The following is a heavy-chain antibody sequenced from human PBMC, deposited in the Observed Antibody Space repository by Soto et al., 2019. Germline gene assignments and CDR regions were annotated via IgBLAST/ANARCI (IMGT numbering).Heavy chain of an antibody. D-gene: IGHD4-17*01. CDR1: GFTFDDYA. CDR3: AKDMTTVTRGAFDI. J-gene: IGHJ3*02. CDR2: ISWNSGSI. Sequence: SLRLSCAASGFTFDDYAMHWVRQAPGKGLEWVSGISWNSGSIGYADSVKGRFTISRDNAKNSLYLQMNSLRAEDTALYYCAKDMTTVTRGAFDIWGQGTMVTVS. V-gene: IGHV3-9*01.